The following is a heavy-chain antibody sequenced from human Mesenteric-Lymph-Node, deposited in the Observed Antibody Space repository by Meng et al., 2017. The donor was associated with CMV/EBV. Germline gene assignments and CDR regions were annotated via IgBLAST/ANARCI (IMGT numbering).Heavy chain of an antibody. CDR3: AAREQRKDIVVVPAAIVAFDI. J-gene: IGHJ3*02. Sequence: GGSLRLSCAASGFTVSSNYMSWVRQAPGKGLEWVSVIYSGGSTYYADSVKGRFTISRDNSKNTLYLQMNSLRAEDTAVYYCAAREQRKDIVVVPAAIVAFDIWGQGTMVTVSS. CDR2: IYSGGST. CDR1: GFTVSSNY. V-gene: IGHV3-66*02. D-gene: IGHD2-2*01.